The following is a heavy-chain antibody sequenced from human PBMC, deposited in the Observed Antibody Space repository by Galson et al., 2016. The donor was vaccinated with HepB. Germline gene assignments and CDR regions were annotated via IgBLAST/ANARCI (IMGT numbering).Heavy chain of an antibody. J-gene: IGHJ4*02. CDR1: GGSISSDVW. CDR3: ATAPGITVAGIYFFDY. CDR2: IYYTGST. V-gene: IGHV4-4*02. Sequence: SETLSLTCAVSGGSISSDVWWSWVRQPPGKGLEWIGEIYYTGSTNYNPSLKSRVTISVDKSKNQVSLSLTSVTAADTAVYYGATAPGITVAGIYFFDYWGQGILVTVSS. D-gene: IGHD6-19*01.